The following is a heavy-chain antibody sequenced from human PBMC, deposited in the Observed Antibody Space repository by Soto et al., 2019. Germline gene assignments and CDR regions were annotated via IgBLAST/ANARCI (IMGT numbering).Heavy chain of an antibody. D-gene: IGHD1-1*01. V-gene: IGHV3-23*01. CDR2: IRGSGDRT. CDR3: AKQQGPGTPYYYAMDV. CDR1: GFTFSSYA. J-gene: IGHJ6*02. Sequence: EVQLLESGGGLVQPGGSLRLSCAASGFTFSSYAMSWVRQAPGKGLEWVSVIRGSGDRTYYADSVKRRFTISRDNSKNTLYMQMNTLRAEDTAVYYCAKQQGPGTPYYYAMDVWGQGTTVTVSS.